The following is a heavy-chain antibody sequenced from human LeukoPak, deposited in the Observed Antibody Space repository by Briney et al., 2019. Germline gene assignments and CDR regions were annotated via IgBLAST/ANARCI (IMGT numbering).Heavy chain of an antibody. CDR1: GFTFSSYG. D-gene: IGHD6-19*01. CDR3: AKVQWLSRSPIDY. J-gene: IGHJ4*02. CDR2: IRYDGSNK. Sequence: GGSLRLSCAASGFTFSSYGMHWVRQAPGKGLEWVAFIRYDGSNKYYADSVKGRFTISRDNSKNTLYLQMNSLRAEDTAVYYCAKVQWLSRSPIDYWGQGTLVTVSS. V-gene: IGHV3-30*02.